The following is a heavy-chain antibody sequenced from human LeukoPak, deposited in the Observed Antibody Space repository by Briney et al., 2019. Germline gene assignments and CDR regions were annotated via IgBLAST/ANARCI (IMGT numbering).Heavy chain of an antibody. D-gene: IGHD2-2*01. Sequence: PGGSLRLSCAASGFSFSDYYMSWVRQAPGKGMEWISYITNSGSTIYYAESVKGRFTISSDDAKNSLYLQMNKLRAEDTAVYYCARDRDCGTTTCSVDYWGQGTLVTVSS. CDR3: ARDRDCGTTTCSVDY. J-gene: IGHJ4*02. CDR2: ITNSGSTI. CDR1: GFSFSDYY. V-gene: IGHV3-11*01.